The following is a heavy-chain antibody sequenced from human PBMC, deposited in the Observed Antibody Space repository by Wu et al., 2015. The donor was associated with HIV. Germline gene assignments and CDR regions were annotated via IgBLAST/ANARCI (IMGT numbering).Heavy chain of an antibody. V-gene: IGHV1-18*01. CDR3: ASYDILTAHRY. CDR2: ISAYNGNT. CDR1: GYSFSDFG. J-gene: IGHJ4*02. Sequence: QIQLVQSGAEVRKPGASVKVSCKASGYSFSDFGFHWVRQAPGQGLEWMGWISAYNGNTNYAQKLQGRVTMTTDTSTSTAYMELRSLRSDDTAVYYCASYDILTAHRYWGQGTLVTVSS. D-gene: IGHD3-9*01.